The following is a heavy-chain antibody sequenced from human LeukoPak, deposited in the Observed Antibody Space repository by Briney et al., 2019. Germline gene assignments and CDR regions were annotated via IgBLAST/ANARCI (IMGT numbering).Heavy chain of an antibody. CDR2: INYSGST. CDR3: ARSDGYGLVGI. D-gene: IGHD3-10*01. J-gene: IGHJ3*02. CDR1: GYSISSGYY. V-gene: IGHV4-38-2*02. Sequence: PSETLSLTCTVSGYSISSGYYWGWIRQPPGKGLEWIGSINYSGSTYYNSSLKSRVTISVDTSKNQFSLKLSSVTAADTAVYYCARSDGYGLVGIWGQGTMVTVSS.